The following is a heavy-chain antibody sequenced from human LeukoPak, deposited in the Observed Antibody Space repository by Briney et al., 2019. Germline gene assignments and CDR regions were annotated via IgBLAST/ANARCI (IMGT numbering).Heavy chain of an antibody. V-gene: IGHV1-18*01. J-gene: IGHJ4*02. Sequence: ASVKVSCKASGYTLTSYGISWVRQAPGQGLEWMGWISAYNGNTNYAQKLQGRVTMTTDTSTSTAYMELMSLRSDDTAVYYCAREYSGRGSGTFDYWGQGTLVTVSS. CDR3: AREYSGRGSGTFDY. CDR2: ISAYNGNT. D-gene: IGHD1-26*01. CDR1: GYTLTSYG.